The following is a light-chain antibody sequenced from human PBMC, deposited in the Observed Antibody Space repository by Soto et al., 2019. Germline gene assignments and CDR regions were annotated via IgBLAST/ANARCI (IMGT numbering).Light chain of an antibody. J-gene: IGLJ2*01. V-gene: IGLV1-40*01. CDR1: SSNIGAGYD. CDR3: QSYDSSLSGSV. Sequence: QSVLTQPPSVSGAPGQRVTISCTWSSSNIGAGYDVHWYQQLPGTAPKLLIYGISNRPSGVPDRFSGSKSGTSASLAITGLQAEDEADYYCQSYDSSLSGSVFGGGTQLTVL. CDR2: GIS.